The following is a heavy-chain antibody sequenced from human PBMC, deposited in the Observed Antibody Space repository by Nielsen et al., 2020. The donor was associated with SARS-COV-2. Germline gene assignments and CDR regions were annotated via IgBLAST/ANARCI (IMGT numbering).Heavy chain of an antibody. Sequence: WIRQPPGKGLEWIGEINHSGSTNYNPSLKSRVTISVDTSKNQSSLKLSSVTAADTAVYYCAKGRGYSYGWYYYYGMDVWGQGTTVTVSS. D-gene: IGHD5-18*01. V-gene: IGHV4-34*01. CDR2: INHSGST. J-gene: IGHJ6*02. CDR3: AKGRGYSYGWYYYYGMDV.